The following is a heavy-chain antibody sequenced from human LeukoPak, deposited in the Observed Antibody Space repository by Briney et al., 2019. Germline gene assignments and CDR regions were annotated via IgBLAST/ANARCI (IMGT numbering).Heavy chain of an antibody. CDR2: INPNSGGT. J-gene: IGHJ4*02. D-gene: IGHD5-18*01. CDR3: ARDSGYSYGYDY. V-gene: IGHV1-2*02. CDR1: GYTFTGYD. Sequence: ASVKVSCKASGYTFTGYDMHWVRQAPGHGLECMGWINPNSGGTNYAQKFQGRVTMTRDTSIRTAYMELSRLRSDDTAVYYCARDSGYSYGYDYWGQGTLVTVSS.